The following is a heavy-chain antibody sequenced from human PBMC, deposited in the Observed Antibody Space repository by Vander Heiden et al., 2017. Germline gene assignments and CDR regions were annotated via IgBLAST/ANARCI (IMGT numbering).Heavy chain of an antibody. Sequence: VQLVQSGDEVKKPGSSMKVSCKTSGGSFNSYAINWVRQAPGQGLEWMGGIIPIFGTPSYAQKFQGRVTITADESTSTASMELSGLISDDTAVYYCAGMFYYGSGSHIYFDYWGQGTLVTVSS. D-gene: IGHD3-10*01. J-gene: IGHJ4*02. V-gene: IGHV1-69*01. CDR2: IIPIFGTP. CDR1: GGSFNSYA. CDR3: AGMFYYGSGSHIYFDY.